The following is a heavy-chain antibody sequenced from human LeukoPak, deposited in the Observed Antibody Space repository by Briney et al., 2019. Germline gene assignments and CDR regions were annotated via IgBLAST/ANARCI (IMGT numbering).Heavy chain of an antibody. J-gene: IGHJ4*02. CDR1: GDTFTSYA. Sequence: ASVKVSCKASGDTFTSYAITWVRQAPGQGLEWMGWISAYNGNTNYAQKVQGRVTMTTDTSTSKAYKELRSLRSDDTAVYYCARDLAGAYYFDYWGQGTLVTVSS. CDR2: ISAYNGNT. D-gene: IGHD6-19*01. V-gene: IGHV1-18*01. CDR3: ARDLAGAYYFDY.